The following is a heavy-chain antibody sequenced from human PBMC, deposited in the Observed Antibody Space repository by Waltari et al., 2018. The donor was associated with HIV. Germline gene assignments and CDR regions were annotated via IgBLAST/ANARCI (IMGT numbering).Heavy chain of an antibody. CDR3: AREKGVYCSGGSCQGWFDP. J-gene: IGHJ5*02. D-gene: IGHD2-15*01. CDR1: GGSISSYY. CDR2: IYYSGST. Sequence: QVQLQESGPGLVKPSETLSLTCTVSGGSISSYYWSWIRQPPGKGLEWIGYIYYSGSTNYNPSLKIRVTISVDTSKNQFSLKLSSVTAADTAVYYCAREKGVYCSGGSCQGWFDPWGQGTLVTVSS. V-gene: IGHV4-59*01.